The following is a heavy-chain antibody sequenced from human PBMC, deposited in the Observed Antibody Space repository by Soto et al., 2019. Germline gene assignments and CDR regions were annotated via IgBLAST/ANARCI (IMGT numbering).Heavy chain of an antibody. Sequence: GESLKLSCSCFGYNFNDFWRGWVRQIPSKGLERMLIIYPAASSTRYVPSFRGKVIISSHWSVSTVYLQWRTLKASQTAIYYCAGGLTTSPNPYHLKCWGQGSLITVSS. J-gene: IGHJ4*01. V-gene: IGHV5-51*01. CDR2: IYPAASST. CDR1: GYNFNDFW. CDR3: AGGLTTSPNPYHLKC. D-gene: IGHD1-1*01.